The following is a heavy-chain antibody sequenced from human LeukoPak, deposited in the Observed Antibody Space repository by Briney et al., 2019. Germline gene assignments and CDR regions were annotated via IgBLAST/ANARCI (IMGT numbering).Heavy chain of an antibody. CDR3: AGDRRQGYSYGFYYYYGMDV. D-gene: IGHD5-18*01. CDR2: INHSGST. CDR1: GGSFSGYY. J-gene: IGHJ6*02. V-gene: IGHV4-34*01. Sequence: SETLSLTCAVYGGSFSGYYWSWIRQPPGKGLEWIGEINHSGSTNYNPSLKSRVTISVDTSKIQFSLKLSSVTAADTAVYYCAGDRRQGYSYGFYYYYGMDVWGQGTTVTVSS.